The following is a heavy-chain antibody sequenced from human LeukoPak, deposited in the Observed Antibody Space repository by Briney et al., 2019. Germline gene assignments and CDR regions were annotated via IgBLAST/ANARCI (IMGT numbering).Heavy chain of an antibody. V-gene: IGHV1-2*02. CDR3: AREGQWLGPDY. CDR1: GYTFIDYD. CDR2: INPNSDGT. D-gene: IGHD6-19*01. J-gene: IGHJ4*02. Sequence: ASVKVSCKASGYTFIDYDMHWVRQAPGQGLEWMGWINPNSDGTNYAQKFQGRVTMTRDTSISTAYMELSRLRSDDTAVYYCAREGQWLGPDYWGQGTLVTVSS.